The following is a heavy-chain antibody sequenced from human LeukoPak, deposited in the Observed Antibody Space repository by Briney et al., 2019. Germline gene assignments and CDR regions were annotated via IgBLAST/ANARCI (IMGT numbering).Heavy chain of an antibody. CDR1: GFTFSSYS. J-gene: IGHJ3*02. CDR2: ISSSSSYI. V-gene: IGHV3-21*01. Sequence: GGSLRLSCAASGFTFSSYSMNWVRQAPGKGLEWVASISSSSSYIYYADSVKGRFTISRDNAKNSLYLQMNSLRAEDTAVYYCAGDSRIIVAQRPFDIWGQGTMVTVSS. CDR3: AGDSRIIVAQRPFDI. D-gene: IGHD5-12*01.